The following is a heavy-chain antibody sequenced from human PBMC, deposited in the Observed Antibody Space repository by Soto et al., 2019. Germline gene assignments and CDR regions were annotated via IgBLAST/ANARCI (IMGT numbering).Heavy chain of an antibody. V-gene: IGHV4-34*01. CDR3: ALDYYDSSGYFVDY. CDR2: INHSGST. Sequence: SETLSLTCAVYGGSFSGYYWSWIRQPPGKGLEWIGEINHSGSTNYNPSLKSRVTISVDTSKNQFSLKLSSVTAADTAVYYCALDYYDSSGYFVDYWGQGTLVTVSS. CDR1: GGSFSGYY. J-gene: IGHJ4*02. D-gene: IGHD3-22*01.